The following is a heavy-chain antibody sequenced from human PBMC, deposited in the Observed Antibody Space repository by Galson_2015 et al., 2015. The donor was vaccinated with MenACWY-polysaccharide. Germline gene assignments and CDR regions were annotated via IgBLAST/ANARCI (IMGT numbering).Heavy chain of an antibody. D-gene: IGHD3-10*01. CDR1: GFTFSSYA. Sequence: SLRLSCAASGFTFSSYAMSWVRQAPGKGLEWVSAISGSGGSTYYADSVKGRFTIPRDNSKNTLYLQMNSLRAEDTAVYYCANLNLNMVRGAHDAFDIWGQGTMVTVSS. J-gene: IGHJ3*02. V-gene: IGHV3-23*01. CDR3: ANLNLNMVRGAHDAFDI. CDR2: ISGSGGST.